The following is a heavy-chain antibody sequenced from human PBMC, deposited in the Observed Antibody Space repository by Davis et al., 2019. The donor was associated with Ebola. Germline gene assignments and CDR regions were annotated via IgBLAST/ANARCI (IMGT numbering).Heavy chain of an antibody. D-gene: IGHD3-16*01. J-gene: IGHJ6*02. CDR1: GYTFTSYA. CDR3: ARELPYDYVGGGMDV. Sequence: ASVKVSCKASGYTFTSYAMHWVRQAPGQRLEWMGWINAGNGNTKYSQKFQGRVTITRDTSASTAYMELSSLRSEDTAVYYCARELPYDYVGGGMDVWGQGTTVTVSS. CDR2: INAGNGNT. V-gene: IGHV1-3*01.